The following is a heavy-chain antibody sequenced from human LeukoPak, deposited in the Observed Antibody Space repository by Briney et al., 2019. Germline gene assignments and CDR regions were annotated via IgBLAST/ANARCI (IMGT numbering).Heavy chain of an antibody. V-gene: IGHV3-30*18. J-gene: IGHJ4*02. D-gene: IGHD3-16*01. CDR2: ISHDGSDK. CDR3: ANMVTTIWGGGY. Sequence: PGGSLRLSCAASGFPFSDYGVHWVRQAPGKGLEWVALISHDGSDKHYGDSVKGRFTVSRENSKNTAYLQMNTLTTEDTAVYYCANMVTTIWGGGYWGQGTLVTVSS. CDR1: GFPFSDYG.